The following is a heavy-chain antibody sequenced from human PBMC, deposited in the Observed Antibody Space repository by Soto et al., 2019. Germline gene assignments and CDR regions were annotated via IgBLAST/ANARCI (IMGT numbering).Heavy chain of an antibody. V-gene: IGHV1-18*01. CDR1: GYTFTGYG. Sequence: GASVKVSCKASGYTFTGYGISWVRQAPGQGLEWMGWISAYNGNTNYAQKLQGRVTMTTDTSTSTAYMELRSLRSDGTAVYYCARRGLLLWFGELFHDAFDIWGQGTMVTVSS. J-gene: IGHJ3*02. CDR3: ARRGLLLWFGELFHDAFDI. CDR2: ISAYNGNT. D-gene: IGHD3-10*01.